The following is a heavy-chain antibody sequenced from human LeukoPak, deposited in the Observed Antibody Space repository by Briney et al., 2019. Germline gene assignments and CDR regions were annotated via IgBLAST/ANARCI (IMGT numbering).Heavy chain of an antibody. CDR2: IYYTGST. V-gene: IGHV4-31*03. D-gene: IGHD6-13*01. Sequence: SETLSLTCSVSGGSISSVGYYWSWIRQHPGKGLEWIGYIYYTGSTYYNPSLKSRVTISVDTSKNQFSLKLSSVTAADTAVYYCARGPGYSSSDGAFDIWGQGTMVTVSS. CDR1: GGSISSVGYY. J-gene: IGHJ3*02. CDR3: ARGPGYSSSDGAFDI.